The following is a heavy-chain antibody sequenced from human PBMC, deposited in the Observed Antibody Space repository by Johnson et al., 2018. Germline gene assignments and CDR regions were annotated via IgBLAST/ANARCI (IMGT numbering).Heavy chain of an antibody. CDR3: ARASGAAYYHFMDV. J-gene: IGHJ6*03. Sequence: VQLVESGGGVVQPGRSLRLSCAASGFTFSSYAMTWVRQAQGKGLEWVSVISGNSGTTFYSDSVKGRFIISRDNSKNTLYLQMNSLRADDTAVYYCARASGAAYYHFMDVWGKGTTVTVSS. V-gene: IGHV3-23*04. CDR1: GFTFSSYA. D-gene: IGHD1-26*01. CDR2: ISGNSGTT.